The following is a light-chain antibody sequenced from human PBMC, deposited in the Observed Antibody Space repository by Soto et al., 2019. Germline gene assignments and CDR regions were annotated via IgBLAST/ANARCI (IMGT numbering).Light chain of an antibody. CDR2: DAS. CDR3: QQKDT. Sequence: LLTQSPATLSLSPGDSATLSCRASQSVSSYLAWYQQKPGQAPRLLIYDASKRANGIPARFSGSGSGTDFTLTISSLEPEDFAVYYCQQKDTFGGGTKVDIK. J-gene: IGKJ4*01. V-gene: IGKV3-11*01. CDR1: QSVSSY.